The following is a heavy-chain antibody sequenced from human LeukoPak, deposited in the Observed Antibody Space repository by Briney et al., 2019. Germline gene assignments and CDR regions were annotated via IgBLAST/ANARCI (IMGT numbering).Heavy chain of an antibody. V-gene: IGHV1-2*02. CDR2: INPNSGGT. J-gene: IGHJ3*02. D-gene: IGHD3-10*01. CDR1: GYTFTGYY. Sequence: ASVKVSCKASGYTFTGYYMHWVRQAPGQGLEWMGWINPNSGGTNYAQKFQGRVTLTTDTSTSTAYMELRRLRSDDTAVYYCARDPVVRGVYDGLDIWGQGTMVTVSS. CDR3: ARDPVVRGVYDGLDI.